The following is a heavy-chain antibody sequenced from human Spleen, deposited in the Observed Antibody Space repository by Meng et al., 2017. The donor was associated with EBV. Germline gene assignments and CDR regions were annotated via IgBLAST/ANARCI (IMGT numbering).Heavy chain of an antibody. CDR2: ISSNSIDI. V-gene: IGHV3-21*01. Sequence: VQLEESGGGLVKPGESLRLSCVAAGFTIRSHGMHWVCLAPGKGLEWVSSISSNSIDIYYEDSVKGRFTISRDNAKNSLFLQMNSLRAEDTAVYYCARDRTSNRFDYWGQGTLVTVSS. CDR1: GFTIRSHG. J-gene: IGHJ4*02. D-gene: IGHD2-8*01. CDR3: ARDRTSNRFDY.